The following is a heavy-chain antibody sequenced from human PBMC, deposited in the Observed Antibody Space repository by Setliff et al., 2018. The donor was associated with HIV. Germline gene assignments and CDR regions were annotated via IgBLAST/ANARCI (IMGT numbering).Heavy chain of an antibody. D-gene: IGHD4-4*01. J-gene: IGHJ4*02. Sequence: PGGSLRLSCAASGFTFSGSWMHWVRQAPGEGLVWISRINSDGRSTIYADSVKGRFTISRDNAKNTLYLQMNSLRAEDTAVYYCAQITVMGYWGQGTLVTVSS. V-gene: IGHV3-74*01. CDR1: GFTFSGSW. CDR3: AQITVMGY. CDR2: INSDGRST.